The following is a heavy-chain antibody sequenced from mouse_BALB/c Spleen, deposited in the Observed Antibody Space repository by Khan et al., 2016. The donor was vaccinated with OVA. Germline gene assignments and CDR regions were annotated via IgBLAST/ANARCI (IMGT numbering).Heavy chain of an antibody. Sequence: VQLQQSGPELVKPGASVKMSCKASGYTFTSYVMHWVKQKPGQGLEWIGYINPYNDGTKYNEKFKGKATLHSDKSSSTAYMELSSLTSEDSAFYFCSRRDYFGSSSFAYWGQGTLVTVSA. J-gene: IGHJ3*01. CDR3: SRRDYFGSSSFAY. CDR2: INPYNDGT. D-gene: IGHD1-1*01. CDR1: GYTFTSYV. V-gene: IGHV1S136*01.